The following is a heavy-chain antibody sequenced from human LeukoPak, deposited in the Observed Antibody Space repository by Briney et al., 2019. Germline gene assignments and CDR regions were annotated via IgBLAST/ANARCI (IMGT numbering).Heavy chain of an antibody. D-gene: IGHD6-13*01. Sequence: GGSLRLSCAASGFTFDDYGMSWVRQAPGKGLEWVSGINWNGGSTGYADSVKGRFTISRDNAKNSLYPQMNSLRAEDTALYYCARDFEGIAAAGRPDFGYWGQGTLVTVSS. CDR1: GFTFDDYG. CDR3: ARDFEGIAAAGRPDFGY. J-gene: IGHJ4*02. CDR2: INWNGGST. V-gene: IGHV3-20*04.